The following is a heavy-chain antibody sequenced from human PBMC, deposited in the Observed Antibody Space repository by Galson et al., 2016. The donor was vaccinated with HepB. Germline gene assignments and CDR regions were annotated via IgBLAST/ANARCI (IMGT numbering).Heavy chain of an antibody. D-gene: IGHD6-13*01. CDR2: IDYGGSS. Sequence: SETLSLTCGVFGDSLSGSSLYWGWIRQPPGKGLEWIASIDYGGSSYYNSSLKSRVTISVDTSKNQFSLNLTSVTAADTAVYYCARQPAPFSRSWHYFDSWGQGTLVTVSS. J-gene: IGHJ4*02. CDR1: GDSLSGSSLY. CDR3: ARQPAPFSRSWHYFDS. V-gene: IGHV4-39*01.